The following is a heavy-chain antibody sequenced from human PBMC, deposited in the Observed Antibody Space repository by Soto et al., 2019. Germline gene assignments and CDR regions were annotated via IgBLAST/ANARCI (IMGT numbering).Heavy chain of an antibody. CDR1: GFTFINYY. Sequence: ASVKVSCKASGFTFINYYMHWVRQAPGQGLEWMGVINPSGDSTNYAQKFQGRVTMTRDTSTSTVYMDLSSLRSEDTAVYYCARDDSGFSGSHYIDYFNYWGQGALVTVSS. V-gene: IGHV1-46*01. J-gene: IGHJ4*02. D-gene: IGHD1-26*01. CDR2: INPSGDST. CDR3: ARDDSGFSGSHYIDYFNY.